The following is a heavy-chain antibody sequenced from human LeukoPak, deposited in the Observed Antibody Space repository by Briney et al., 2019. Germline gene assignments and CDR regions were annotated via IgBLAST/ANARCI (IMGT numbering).Heavy chain of an antibody. J-gene: IGHJ5*02. CDR1: GLNLSDHW. Sequence: GGSLRLSCAASGLNLSDHWMSWVRQAPGKGLEGVANIKGDGSEKYYVDSVKGRFTVSRDNAKNIVYLQMNSLRVEDTAVYYCARGHTILDPRGQGTLVTVSS. V-gene: IGHV3-7*01. CDR2: IKGDGSEK. CDR3: ARGHTILDP.